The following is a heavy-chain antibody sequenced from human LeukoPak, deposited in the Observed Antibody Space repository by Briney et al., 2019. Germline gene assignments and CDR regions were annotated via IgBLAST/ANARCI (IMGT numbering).Heavy chain of an antibody. Sequence: AGGSLRLSCAASGFTFSSYSMNWVRQAPGKGLEWVSSISSSSSYIYYADSVKGRFTISRDNAKNSLYLQMNSLRAEDTAVYYCAREAMLDAFDVWGQGTMVTVSS. CDR2: ISSSSSYI. CDR1: GFTFSSYS. V-gene: IGHV3-21*01. J-gene: IGHJ3*01. D-gene: IGHD3-10*02. CDR3: AREAMLDAFDV.